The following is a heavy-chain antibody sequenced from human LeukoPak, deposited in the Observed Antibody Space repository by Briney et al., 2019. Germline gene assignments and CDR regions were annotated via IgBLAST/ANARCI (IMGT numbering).Heavy chain of an antibody. J-gene: IGHJ6*03. D-gene: IGHD2-2*01. CDR3: ARDLYHENYYYHYMDV. Sequence: PGGSLRLSCAASGFTFSSYWMSWVRQAPGKGLEWVANIKQDGSEKYYVDSVKGRFTTSRDNAKSSLYLQMNSLRVEDTAVYYCARDLYHENYYYHYMDVWGKGTTVTVSS. V-gene: IGHV3-7*01. CDR1: GFTFSSYW. CDR2: IKQDGSEK.